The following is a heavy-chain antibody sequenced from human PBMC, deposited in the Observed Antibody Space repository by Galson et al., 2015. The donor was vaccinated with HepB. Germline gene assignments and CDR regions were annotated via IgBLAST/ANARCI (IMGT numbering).Heavy chain of an antibody. D-gene: IGHD6-13*01. V-gene: IGHV1-18*01. CDR1: GHTFTSYG. J-gene: IGHJ4*02. CDR3: AIAVAGTLRV. CDR2: ISAYNGNT. Sequence: SVKVSCKASGHTFTSYGISWVRQAPGQGLEWVGWISAYNGNTNYAQKLQGRVTMTTDTSTSTAYMELRSLRSDDTAVYYCAIAVAGTLRVWGQGTLVTVSS.